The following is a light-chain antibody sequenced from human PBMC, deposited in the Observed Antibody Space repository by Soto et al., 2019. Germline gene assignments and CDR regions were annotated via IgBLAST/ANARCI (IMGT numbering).Light chain of an antibody. Sequence: SVLNQPASVSGSPGQSITISCTGTSSDVGGYNYVSWYQQHPGKAPKLMIYEVSNRPSGVSNRFSGSKSGNTASLTISGLQAEDEADYYCSSYTSSSTPFYVFGTGTKVTVL. V-gene: IGLV2-14*01. CDR3: SSYTSSSTPFYV. CDR1: SSDVGGYNY. J-gene: IGLJ1*01. CDR2: EVS.